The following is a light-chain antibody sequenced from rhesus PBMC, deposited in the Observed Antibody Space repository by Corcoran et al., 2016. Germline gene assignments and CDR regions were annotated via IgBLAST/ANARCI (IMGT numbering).Light chain of an antibody. V-gene: IGLV2-23*01. CDR2: DVS. Sequence: QAALTQPPSVSGSPGQSVTISCTGTSSDIGGYNFVSWYQQHPGKAPKLMIYDVSKRPSGVSDRFSGSKSGNTASLTISGLQAEDDADYYCSSYAGSNTYIFGGGTRLTVL. J-gene: IGLJ1*01. CDR1: SSDIGGYNF. CDR3: SSYAGSNTYI.